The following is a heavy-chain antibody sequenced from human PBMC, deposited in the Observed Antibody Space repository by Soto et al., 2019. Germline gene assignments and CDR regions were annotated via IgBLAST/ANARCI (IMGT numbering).Heavy chain of an antibody. J-gene: IGHJ3*02. CDR1: GYTFTSYD. Sequence: QVQLVQSGAEVKKPGASVKVSCKTSGYTFTSYDINWVRQATGQGLEWMGWMNPNSGNTAYAQKSHXXVTMTRTTSISTAYMELSTLSSDDTAVYYCARQSSSGAFAIWGQGTMVTVSS. V-gene: IGHV1-8*01. CDR3: ARQSSSGAFAI. D-gene: IGHD5-12*01. CDR2: MNPNSGNT.